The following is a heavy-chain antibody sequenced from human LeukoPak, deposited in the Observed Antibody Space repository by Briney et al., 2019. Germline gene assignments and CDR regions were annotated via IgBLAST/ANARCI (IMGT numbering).Heavy chain of an antibody. CDR2: ITSSGSAI. D-gene: IGHD2-2*01. CDR1: GFTFSDYY. J-gene: IGHJ3*02. Sequence: GGSLRLSCAASGFTFSDYYMGWVRQAPGKGLEWVSYITSSGSAIYSADSVKGRFTISRDNARNLLYLQMNSLRPEDTVVYYCARAINDAFDIWGQGTMVTISS. CDR3: ARAINDAFDI. V-gene: IGHV3-11*04.